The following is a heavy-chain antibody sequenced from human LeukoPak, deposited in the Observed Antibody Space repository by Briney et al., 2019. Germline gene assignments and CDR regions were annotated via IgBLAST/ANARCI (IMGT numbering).Heavy chain of an antibody. D-gene: IGHD1-26*01. CDR1: GGSISSYY. V-gene: IGHV4-59*08. CDR3: ARQNVKVGAPPFDF. J-gene: IGHJ4*02. Sequence: SETLSLACTVSGGSISSYYWSWIRQPPGKGLEWIGYIYYSGSTNYNPSLKSRVSISIDTSKNQFSLKLSSVTAADTAVYYCARQNVKVGAPPFDFWGRGTLVTVSS. CDR2: IYYSGST.